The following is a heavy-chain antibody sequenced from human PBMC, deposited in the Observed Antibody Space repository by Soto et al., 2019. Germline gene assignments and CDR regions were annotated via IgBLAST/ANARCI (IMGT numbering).Heavy chain of an antibody. CDR1: GYPVTAYY. V-gene: IGHV1-2*02. CDR3: ARGGGVGVAGSAAFDM. J-gene: IGHJ3*02. D-gene: IGHD3-3*01. Sequence: QLHLVQSGAAVKKPGASVTVSCSASGYPVTAYYMHWVRQAPGRGLEWMGGINPATGAAKYTQTFQGRVTMTRDTSTSKVFMELSGLTSEDTAVFYCARGGGVGVAGSAAFDMWGQGTLVTVSS. CDR2: INPATGAA.